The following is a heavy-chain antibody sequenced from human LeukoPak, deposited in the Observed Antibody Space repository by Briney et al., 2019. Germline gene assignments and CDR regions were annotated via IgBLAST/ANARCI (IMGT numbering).Heavy chain of an antibody. V-gene: IGHV4-59*01. D-gene: IGHD3-10*01. CDR1: GGSISSYY. Sequence: PSETLFLTCTVSGGSISSYYWTWIRQPPGKGLEWIGYIHYSGSTNYNPSLKSRVTISGDTSKNEFSLKLSSVTAADTAVYYCARGFWGAYMDVWGKGTTVTVSS. J-gene: IGHJ6*03. CDR3: ARGFWGAYMDV. CDR2: IHYSGST.